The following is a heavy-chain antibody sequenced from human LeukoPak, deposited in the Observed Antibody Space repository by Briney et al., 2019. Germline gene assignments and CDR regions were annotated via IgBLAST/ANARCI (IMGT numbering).Heavy chain of an antibody. D-gene: IGHD2-2*01. V-gene: IGHV1-18*01. J-gene: IGHJ4*02. CDR2: ISAYNGNT. CDR3: ARESDCSSTSCSDH. Sequence: ASVTVSCKASGYTFTNYGINWVRQAPGQGLEWMGWISAYNGNTNYAQKLQVRLTMTTDTSTTTAYMELRSLRSDDTALYYCARESDCSSTSCSDHWGQGTLVTVSS. CDR1: GYTFTNYG.